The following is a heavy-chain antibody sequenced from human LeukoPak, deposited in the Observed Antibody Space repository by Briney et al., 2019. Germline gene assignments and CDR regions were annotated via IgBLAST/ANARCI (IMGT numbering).Heavy chain of an antibody. CDR1: GYTFTTYG. Sequence: ASVKVSCKGSGYTFTTYGISWVRQAPGQGLEWMGWISGYNGDTNYAQNLQGRVTMTTDTSTGTAYMELRNLRSDDPAVYYCXXXXXRXXXXXXTXWGRGTLVTVS. CDR3: XXXXXRXXXXXXTX. CDR2: ISGYNGDT. J-gene: IGHJ4*02. V-gene: IGHV1-18*01.